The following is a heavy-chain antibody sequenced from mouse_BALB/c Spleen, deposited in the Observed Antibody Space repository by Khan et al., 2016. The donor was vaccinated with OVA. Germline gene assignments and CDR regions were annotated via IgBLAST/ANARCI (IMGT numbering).Heavy chain of an antibody. D-gene: IGHD2-2*01. CDR2: IDPFSGDT. V-gene: IGHV1S135*01. Sequence: EVELVESGPELMKPGASVKISCKASGYSFTSYYIHWVIQSHGKSLEWIGYIDPFSGDTTYNQKFKGRATLTVDKSSSTAYIHISNLTSEDSAVYYCTRHGYVSWFTYWGQGTLVTVSA. J-gene: IGHJ3*01. CDR1: GYSFTSYY. CDR3: TRHGYVSWFTY.